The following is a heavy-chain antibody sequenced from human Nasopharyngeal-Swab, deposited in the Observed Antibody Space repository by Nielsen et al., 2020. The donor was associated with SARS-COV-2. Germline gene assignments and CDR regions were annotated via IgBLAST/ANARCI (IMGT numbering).Heavy chain of an antibody. CDR1: GGSISSGGYY. CDR3: ARNDVGGQARLIDY. J-gene: IGHJ4*02. CDR2: IYYSGST. D-gene: IGHD1-1*01. Sequence: LRLSCTVSGGSISSGGYYWSWIRQHPGKGLEWIGYIYYSGSTYYNPSLKSRVTISVDTSKNQFSLKLSSVTAADTAVYYCARNDVGGQARLIDYWGQGTLVTVSS. V-gene: IGHV4-31*03.